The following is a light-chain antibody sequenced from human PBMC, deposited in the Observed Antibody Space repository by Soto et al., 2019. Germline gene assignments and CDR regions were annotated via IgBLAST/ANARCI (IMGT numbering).Light chain of an antibody. V-gene: IGKV3-15*01. CDR2: GAS. Sequence: EIVLTQSPGTLSFSPGERAPPSCGASQSISSYLAWYQQKPGQAPRLLIYGASTRATGIPARFSGSGSGTEFTLTISSLQSEDFAVYYCHQYNNWPPWTFGQGTKVDI. CDR3: HQYNNWPPWT. J-gene: IGKJ1*01. CDR1: QSISSY.